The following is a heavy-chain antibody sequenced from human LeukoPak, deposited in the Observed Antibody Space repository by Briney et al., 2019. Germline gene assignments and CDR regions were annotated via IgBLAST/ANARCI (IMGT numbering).Heavy chain of an antibody. CDR2: ISAYNGNT. D-gene: IGHD3-22*01. V-gene: IGHV1-18*01. Sequence: ASVKVSCKASGYTFTSYGISWVRQAPGQGLEWTGWISAYNGNTNYAQKLQGRVTMTTDTSTSTAYMELRSLRSDDTAVYYCARSHDSSGYYPYYFDYWGQGTLVTVSS. J-gene: IGHJ4*02. CDR1: GYTFTSYG. CDR3: ARSHDSSGYYPYYFDY.